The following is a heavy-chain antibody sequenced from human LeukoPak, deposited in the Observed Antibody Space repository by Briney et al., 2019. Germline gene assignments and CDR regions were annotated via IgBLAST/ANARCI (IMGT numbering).Heavy chain of an antibody. V-gene: IGHV3-23*01. J-gene: IGHJ4*02. CDR2: ISGSGDNT. Sequence: GGSLKLFCGASGFSFSSYAMRWVRQAPGKGLEWVSSISGSGDNTYYAESVKGRFTISRDNSKNTLFLQMNSLRAEDTAVFYCAKRSGYTTGWFFDFWGQGTLVTVSS. CDR1: GFSFSSYA. D-gene: IGHD6-19*01. CDR3: AKRSGYTTGWFFDF.